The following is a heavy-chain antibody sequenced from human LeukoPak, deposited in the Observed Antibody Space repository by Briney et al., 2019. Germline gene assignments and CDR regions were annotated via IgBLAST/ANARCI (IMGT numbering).Heavy chain of an antibody. CDR2: IYYSGNS. D-gene: IGHD2-15*01. CDR3: ARHIVVVPETWFDP. V-gene: IGHV4-59*01. Sequence: PSETLSLTCTVSGTSISRYYWSWFRQPPGKGLEWIGYIYYSGNSNYNPSLKNRVTISVDTSKNQFSLKLSSVAAADTAICYCARHIVVVPETWFDPWGQGILVTVSS. CDR1: GTSISRYY. J-gene: IGHJ5*02.